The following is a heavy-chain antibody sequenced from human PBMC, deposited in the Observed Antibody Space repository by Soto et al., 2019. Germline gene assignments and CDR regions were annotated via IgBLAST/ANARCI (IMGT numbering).Heavy chain of an antibody. CDR3: ARLPPDGYNSLIDY. CDR1: GGSISSSSYY. J-gene: IGHJ4*02. D-gene: IGHD5-12*01. CDR2: IYYSGST. V-gene: IGHV4-39*01. Sequence: SETLSLTCTVSGGSISSSSYYWGWIRQPPGKGLEWIGSIYYSGSTYYNPSLKSRVTISVDTSKNQFSLKLSSVTAADTAVYYCARLPPDGYNSLIDYWGQGTLVTVSS.